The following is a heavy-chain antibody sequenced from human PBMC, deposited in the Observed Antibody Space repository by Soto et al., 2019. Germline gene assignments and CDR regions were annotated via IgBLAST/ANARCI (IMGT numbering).Heavy chain of an antibody. CDR2: ISWNSGSI. CDR3: AKDIPSRYDGLVLATVDI. V-gene: IGHV3-9*01. Sequence: GGSLRLSCAASGFTFDDYAMHWVRQAPGKGLEWGSGISWNSGSIGYADSVKGRFTISRDNAKNSLYLQMNSLRAEDTAFSYCAKDIPSRYDGLVLATVDICGEGIMVTVS. J-gene: IGHJ3*02. D-gene: IGHD5-12*01. CDR1: GFTFDDYA.